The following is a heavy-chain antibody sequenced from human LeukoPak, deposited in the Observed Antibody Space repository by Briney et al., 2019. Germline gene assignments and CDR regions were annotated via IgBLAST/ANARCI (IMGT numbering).Heavy chain of an antibody. CDR1: GGSVTTYY. J-gene: IGHJ4*02. V-gene: IGHV4-59*02. Sequence: SETLSLTCTVSGGSVTTYYWSWIRQFPGKRLEWIGHVHYRGSPDYNPSLTSRVTISVDTSKNQFSLRLTSVTATDTAVYYCASEAEGYFDYWGQGTLVTVSS. CDR2: VHYRGSP. CDR3: ASEAEGYFDY.